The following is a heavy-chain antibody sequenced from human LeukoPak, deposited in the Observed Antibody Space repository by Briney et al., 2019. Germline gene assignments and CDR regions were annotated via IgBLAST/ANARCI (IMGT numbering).Heavy chain of an antibody. CDR2: INAGNGNT. Sequence: ASVKVSCKASGYTFTNYSMHWVRQAPGQRLEWMGWINAGNGNTKYSREFQGRVTFTRDTSASTAYMEVSSLRSEDMAVYFCARGGNVIVPATRLTYYYYMDVWGKGTTVTVSS. D-gene: IGHD2-2*01. J-gene: IGHJ6*03. V-gene: IGHV1-3*03. CDR3: ARGGNVIVPATRLTYYYYMDV. CDR1: GYTFTNYS.